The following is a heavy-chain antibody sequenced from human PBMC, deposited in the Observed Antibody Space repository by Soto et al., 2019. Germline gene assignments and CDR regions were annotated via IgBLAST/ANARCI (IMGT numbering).Heavy chain of an antibody. CDR3: VKAPGAQHGYDFFFDY. CDR2: VSYDGNKK. Sequence: QVQVVESGGGVVQPGRTLRLSCTTSGFMFNSCDMHWVRQAPGKGLEWVAVVSYDGNKKYYLDSVKGRFTISRDNSKNTLYLQMDRLRPEDTGVYYCVKAPGAQHGYDFFFDYWGQGTLVTVSS. CDR1: GFMFNSCD. J-gene: IGHJ4*02. V-gene: IGHV3-30*18. D-gene: IGHD5-12*01.